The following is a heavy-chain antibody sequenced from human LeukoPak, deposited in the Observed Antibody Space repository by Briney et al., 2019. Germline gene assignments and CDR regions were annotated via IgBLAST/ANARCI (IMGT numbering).Heavy chain of an antibody. CDR2: IWYDGSNK. CDR3: ATVFYGSGSYPDY. CDR1: GFTFSRYG. Sequence: GRSLRLSCAASGFTFSRYGMHWVRHAPGKGLEWVAVIWYDGSNKYYADSVKGRFTISRDNSKNTLYLQMNSLRAEDTAVYYCATVFYGSGSYPDYWGQGTLVTVSS. D-gene: IGHD3-10*01. V-gene: IGHV3-33*01. J-gene: IGHJ4*02.